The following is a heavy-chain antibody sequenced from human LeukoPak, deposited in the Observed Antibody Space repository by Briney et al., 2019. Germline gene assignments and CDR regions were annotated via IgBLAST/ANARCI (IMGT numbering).Heavy chain of an antibody. CDR2: IYTSGST. D-gene: IGHD6-13*01. J-gene: IGHJ4*02. Sequence: KPSETLSLTCIVSGGSISSYYWSWIRQPPGKGLEWIGYIYTSGSTNYNPSLKSRVTISVDTSKNQFSLKLSSVTAADTAVYYCARHQLQQLEVFDYWGQGTLVTVSS. CDR1: GGSISSYY. V-gene: IGHV4-4*09. CDR3: ARHQLQQLEVFDY.